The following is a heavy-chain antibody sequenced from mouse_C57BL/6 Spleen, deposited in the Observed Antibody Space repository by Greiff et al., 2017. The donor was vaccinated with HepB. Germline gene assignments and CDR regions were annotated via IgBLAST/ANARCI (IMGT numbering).Heavy chain of an antibody. CDR3: ARSEAQATRDAICC. V-gene: IGHV1-54*01. J-gene: IGHJ4*01. Sequence: VQLQQSGAELVRPGTSVKVSCKASGYAFTNYLIEWVKQRPGQGLEWIGVINPGSGGTNYNEKIKGKATLTADKSSSTAYMQLSSLTSEDSAVYFCARSEAQATRDAICCWGQGTSVTVSS. CDR1: GYAFTNYL. CDR2: INPGSGGT. D-gene: IGHD3-2*02.